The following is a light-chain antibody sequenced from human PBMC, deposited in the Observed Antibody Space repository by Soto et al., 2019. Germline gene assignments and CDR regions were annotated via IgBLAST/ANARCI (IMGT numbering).Light chain of an antibody. CDR3: QKYKSAPFT. Sequence: DTQMTQSPSSLSASVGDRVTITCRASQGIYNYLAWYQQKPGKVPKILIYAASSLVSGVPSRFSGSGSGTDFTLAISSLQPEDFATYYCQKYKSAPFTFGPGTKVDIK. J-gene: IGKJ3*01. CDR2: AAS. CDR1: QGIYNY. V-gene: IGKV1-27*01.